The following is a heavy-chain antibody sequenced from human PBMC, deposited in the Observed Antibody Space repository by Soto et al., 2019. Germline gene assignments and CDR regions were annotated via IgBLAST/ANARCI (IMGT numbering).Heavy chain of an antibody. D-gene: IGHD1-26*01. CDR3: TTKKPDSGYDHYGMDV. J-gene: IGHJ6*02. CDR2: IKSKTDGGTT. V-gene: IGHV3-15*01. CDR1: GFTFSNAW. Sequence: GGSLRLSCAASGFTFSNAWMSWVRQAPGKGLEWVGRIKSKTDGGTTDYAAPVKGRFTISRDDSKNTLYLQMNSLKTEDTAVYYCTTKKPDSGYDHYGMDVWGQGTTVTVYS.